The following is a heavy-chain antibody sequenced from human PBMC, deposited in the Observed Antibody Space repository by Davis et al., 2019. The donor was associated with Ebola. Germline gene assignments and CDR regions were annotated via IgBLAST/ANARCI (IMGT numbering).Heavy chain of an antibody. D-gene: IGHD2-15*01. CDR1: GFTFSSYE. Sequence: PGGSLRLSCAASGFTFSSYEMNWVRQAPGKGLEWVSYISSSGSTIYYADSVKGRFTISRDNAKNSLYLQMNSLRAEDTAVYYCARANPYRLLLDYWGQGTLVTVSS. CDR3: ARANPYRLLLDY. J-gene: IGHJ4*02. CDR2: ISSSGSTI. V-gene: IGHV3-48*03.